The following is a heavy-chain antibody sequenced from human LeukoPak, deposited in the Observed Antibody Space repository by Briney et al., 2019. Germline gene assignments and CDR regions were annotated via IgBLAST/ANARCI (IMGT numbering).Heavy chain of an antibody. D-gene: IGHD5-18*01. Sequence: GGSLRLSCAASGFTFTSYSMNWVRQAPGKGLEWVSPISSSSSYIYYADSVKGRFTISRDNAKNSLYLQMNSLRAEDTAVYYCAGPSGYSYGFFYWGQGTLVTVSS. CDR1: GFTFTSYS. V-gene: IGHV3-21*01. CDR3: AGPSGYSYGFFY. CDR2: ISSSSSYI. J-gene: IGHJ4*02.